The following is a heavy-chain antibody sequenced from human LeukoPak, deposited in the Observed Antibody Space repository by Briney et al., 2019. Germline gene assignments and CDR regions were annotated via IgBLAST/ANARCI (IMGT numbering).Heavy chain of an antibody. CDR2: ISYDGSNK. D-gene: IGHD5-12*01. J-gene: IGHJ3*02. CDR1: GFTFSSYA. V-gene: IGHV3-30-3*01. Sequence: GGSLRLSCAASGFTFSSYAMHWVRQAPGKGLEWVAVISYDGSNKYYADSVKGRFTISRDNSKNTLYLQMNSLRAEDTAVYYCARVDATVNYAFDIWGQGTMVTASS. CDR3: ARVDATVNYAFDI.